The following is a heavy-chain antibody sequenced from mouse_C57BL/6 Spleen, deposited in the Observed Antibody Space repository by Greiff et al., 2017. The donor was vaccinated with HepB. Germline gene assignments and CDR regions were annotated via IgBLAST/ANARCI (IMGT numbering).Heavy chain of an antibody. CDR3: ARQCYYGSIPYFDY. V-gene: IGHV1-63*01. D-gene: IGHD1-1*01. CDR2: IYPGGGYT. J-gene: IGHJ2*01. CDR1: GYTFTNYW. Sequence: QVQLQQSGAELVRPGTSVKMSCKASGYTFTNYWIGWAKQRPGHGLEWIGDIYPGGGYTNYNEKFKGKATLTADKSSSTAYMQFSSLTSEDSAIYYCARQCYYGSIPYFDYWGQGTTLTVSS.